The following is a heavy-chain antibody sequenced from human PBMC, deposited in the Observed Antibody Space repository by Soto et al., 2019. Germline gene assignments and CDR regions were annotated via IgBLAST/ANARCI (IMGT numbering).Heavy chain of an antibody. V-gene: IGHV3-11*06. Sequence: VGSLRLSCAASGFTFSDYYMSWIRQASGKGLEWVSYISSSSSYTNYADSVKGRFTISRDNAKNSLYLQMNSLRAEDTAVYYCARDRYCSSTSCHSHDAFDIWGQGTMVTVSS. J-gene: IGHJ3*02. D-gene: IGHD2-2*02. CDR2: ISSSSSYT. CDR3: ARDRYCSSTSCHSHDAFDI. CDR1: GFTFSDYY.